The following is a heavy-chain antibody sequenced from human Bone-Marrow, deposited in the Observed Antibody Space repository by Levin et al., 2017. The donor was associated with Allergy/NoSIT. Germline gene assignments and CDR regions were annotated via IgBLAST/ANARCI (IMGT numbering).Heavy chain of an antibody. Sequence: SQTLSLTCAVYGGSFSGYYWSWIRQPPGKGLEWIGEINHSGSTNYNPSLKSRVTISVDTSKNQFSLKLSSVTAADTAVYYCARADRGYCSGGSCYYGMDVWGQGTTVTVSS. V-gene: IGHV4-34*01. CDR1: GGSFSGYY. J-gene: IGHJ6*02. CDR2: INHSGST. D-gene: IGHD2-15*01. CDR3: ARADRGYCSGGSCYYGMDV.